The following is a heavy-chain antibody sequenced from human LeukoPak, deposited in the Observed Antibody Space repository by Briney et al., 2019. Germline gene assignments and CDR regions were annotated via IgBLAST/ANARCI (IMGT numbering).Heavy chain of an antibody. Sequence: PSETLSLTCTVSGGSISSSSYYWGCIRQPPGKGLEWIGTIYYSGSTYYNPSLKSRVTISVDTSKNQFSLKLSSVTAADTAVYYCARGDYDILTGYPNSFDYWGQGTLVTVSS. CDR1: GGSISSSSYY. V-gene: IGHV4-39*07. J-gene: IGHJ4*02. D-gene: IGHD3-9*01. CDR2: IYYSGST. CDR3: ARGDYDILTGYPNSFDY.